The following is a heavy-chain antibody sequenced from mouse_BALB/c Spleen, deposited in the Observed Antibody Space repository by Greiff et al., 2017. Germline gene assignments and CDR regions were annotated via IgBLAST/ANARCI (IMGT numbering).Heavy chain of an antibody. CDR1: GFTFSSYA. V-gene: IGHV5-6-5*01. Sequence: EVNVVESGGGLVKPGGSLKLSCAASGFTFSSYAMSWVRQTPEKRLEWVASISSGGSTYYPDSVKGRFTISRDNARNILYLQMSSLRSEDTAMYYCARGQLTGTHWFAYWGQGTLVTVSA. D-gene: IGHD4-1*01. CDR2: ISSGGST. CDR3: ARGQLTGTHWFAY. J-gene: IGHJ3*01.